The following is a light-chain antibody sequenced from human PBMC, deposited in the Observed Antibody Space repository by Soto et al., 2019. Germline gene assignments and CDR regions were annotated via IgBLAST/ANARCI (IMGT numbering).Light chain of an antibody. V-gene: IGKV3-15*01. CDR2: GAS. CDR1: QSVGSS. J-gene: IGKJ4*01. CDR3: QQYSEWPLT. Sequence: EIVMTQSPATLSVSPGERATLSCRASQSVGSSLAWYQQKPGQAPRLLIYGASTRATGIPARFSGSGSGTEFTLTISALQSEDCAVYYCQQYSEWPLTFGGGTKVEIK.